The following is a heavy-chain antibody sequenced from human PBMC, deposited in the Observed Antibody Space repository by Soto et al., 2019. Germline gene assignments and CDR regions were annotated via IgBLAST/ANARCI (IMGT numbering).Heavy chain of an antibody. D-gene: IGHD3-16*01. J-gene: IGHJ5*02. CDR3: ASFGSGFLNWFDP. CDR2: INAGNGNT. V-gene: IGHV1-3*01. Sequence: ASVKVSCKASGYTFTSYAMHWVRQAPGQRLGWMGWINAGNGNTKYSQKFQGRVTITRDTSASTAYMELSSLRSEDTAVYYCASFGSGFLNWFDPWGQGTLVTVSS. CDR1: GYTFTSYA.